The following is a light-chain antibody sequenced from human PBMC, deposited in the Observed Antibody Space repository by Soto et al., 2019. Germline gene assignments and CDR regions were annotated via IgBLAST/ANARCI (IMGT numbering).Light chain of an antibody. Sequence: DIQMTQSPSTLSASVGDRVTITCRASQSISSWLAWYQQKPGKAPKLLIYDASSLESGVPSRFXGSGSGTEFTLTISSLRPDDFATYYCQQYNSYSWTFGQGTKVDIX. CDR3: QQYNSYSWT. CDR1: QSISSW. CDR2: DAS. J-gene: IGKJ1*01. V-gene: IGKV1-5*01.